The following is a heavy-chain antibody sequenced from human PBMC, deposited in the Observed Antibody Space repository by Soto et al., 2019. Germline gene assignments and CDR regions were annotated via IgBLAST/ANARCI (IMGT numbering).Heavy chain of an antibody. D-gene: IGHD3-22*01. J-gene: IGHJ4*02. CDR2: INHSGSN. V-gene: IGHV4-39*01. CDR3: ARLGGYVSVGYYYLWDS. CDR1: DGSMNSDSSY. Sequence: QLQLQESGPGLVKPSETLSLTCRVSDGSMNSDSSYWGWIRQPPGKGLEWIGVINHSGSNYHNLSLEGRVTMSVAASRNQFSLKLTSMTAADTAVYYCARLGGYVSVGYYYLWDSWGQGTLVTVSS.